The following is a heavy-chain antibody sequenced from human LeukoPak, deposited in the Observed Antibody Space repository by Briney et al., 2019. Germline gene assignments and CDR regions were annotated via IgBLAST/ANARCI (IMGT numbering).Heavy chain of an antibody. V-gene: IGHV3-21*01. J-gene: IGHJ4*01. CDR3: MGDFSGEGGYGGY. D-gene: IGHD4/OR15-4a*01. CDR2: ISTRGTDK. Sequence: PGGSLRLSCATSGFIHKDYAMNWVRQAPGKGLEWVASISTRGTDKIYADSLKGRFTISRDDAEKSLYLQMSSLRAAATALCFFMGDFSGEGGYGGYRGEGTQVTVSA. CDR1: GFIHKDYA.